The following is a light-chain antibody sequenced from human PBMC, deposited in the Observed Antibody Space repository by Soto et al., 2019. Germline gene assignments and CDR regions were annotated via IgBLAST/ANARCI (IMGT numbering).Light chain of an antibody. CDR3: QQYGSSPLT. CDR1: QSISTY. V-gene: IGKV3-20*01. J-gene: IGKJ4*01. CDR2: DTS. Sequence: ENVLTQSPATLSLSPGQRATLSCRASQSISTYVAWYQQTPGQAPRLLIYDTSKRATGIPDRFSGSGSGSDFTLTISRLEPEDFAVYYCQQYGSSPLTFGGGTKV.